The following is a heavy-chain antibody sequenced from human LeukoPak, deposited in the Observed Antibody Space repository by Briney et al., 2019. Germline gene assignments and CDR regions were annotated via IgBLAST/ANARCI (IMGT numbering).Heavy chain of an antibody. CDR3: ARGGRYSSSRGYYYYYYMDV. J-gene: IGHJ6*03. CDR1: GYTFTSYD. D-gene: IGHD6-6*01. CDR2: MNPNSGNT. V-gene: IGHV1-8*01. Sequence: ASVKVSCKASGYTFTSYDINWVRQATGQGLEWMGWMNPNSGNTGYAQKFQGRVTMTRNTSISTAYMELSSLRSEDTAVYYRARGGRYSSSRGYYYYYYMDVWGKGTTVTVSS.